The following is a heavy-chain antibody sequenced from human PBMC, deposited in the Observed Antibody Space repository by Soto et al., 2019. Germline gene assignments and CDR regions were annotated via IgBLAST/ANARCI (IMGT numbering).Heavy chain of an antibody. CDR3: ARGVLAAAGFRNSNWFDP. V-gene: IGHV1-69*02. CDR2: IIPILGIA. J-gene: IGHJ5*02. D-gene: IGHD6-13*01. CDR1: GGTFSSYT. Sequence: QVQLVQSGAEVKKPGSSVKVSCKASGGTFSSYTISWVRQAPGQGLEWMGRIIPILGIANYAQKFQGRVTITADKSTSTAYMELSSLRSEDTAVYYCARGVLAAAGFRNSNWFDPWGQGTLVTVSS.